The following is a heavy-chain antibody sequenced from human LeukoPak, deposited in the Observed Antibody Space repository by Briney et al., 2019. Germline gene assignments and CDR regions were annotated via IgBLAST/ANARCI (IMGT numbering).Heavy chain of an antibody. J-gene: IGHJ6*02. Sequence: GESLKISCKGSGYIFNSYWIGWVRQMPGKGLEWMGTIYPGDSDTRYSPSFQGQVTISADKSITTAYLQWSSLKASDTAMYYCARRFPPGGSGEYGMDVWGQGTTVTVSS. CDR1: GYIFNSYW. CDR2: IYPGDSDT. D-gene: IGHD3-16*01. CDR3: ARRFPPGGSGEYGMDV. V-gene: IGHV5-51*01.